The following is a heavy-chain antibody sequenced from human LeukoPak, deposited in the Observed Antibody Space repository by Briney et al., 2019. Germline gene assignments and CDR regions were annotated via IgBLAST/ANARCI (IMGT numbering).Heavy chain of an antibody. J-gene: IGHJ4*02. D-gene: IGHD5-24*01. CDR2: ISYDGSNK. V-gene: IGHV3-30-3*01. CDR3: ARGRRWLQLYGSDY. Sequence: GRSLRLSCAASGFTFSSYAMHWVRQATGKGLEWVAVISYDGSNKYYADSVKGRFTISRDNSKNTLYLQMNSLRAEDTAVYYCARGRRWLQLYGSDYWGQGTLVTVSS. CDR1: GFTFSSYA.